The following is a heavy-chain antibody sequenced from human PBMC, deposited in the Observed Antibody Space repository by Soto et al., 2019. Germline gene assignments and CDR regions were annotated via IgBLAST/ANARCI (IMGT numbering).Heavy chain of an antibody. CDR1: VYAFTSYH. CDR3: ARDGERDTGLNFYYYLHGMDA. J-gene: IGHJ6*02. Sequence: APVTVSCRESVYAFTSYHMHWVRQAPGQGLELMGWISPYNGTTKYAEKFQGEMTMTTDTATSTAYMDLRSLRSDDTAVYYCARDGERDTGLNFYYYLHGMDAWGQGTRVTVSS. V-gene: IGHV1-18*04. CDR2: ISPYNGTT. D-gene: IGHD1-1*01.